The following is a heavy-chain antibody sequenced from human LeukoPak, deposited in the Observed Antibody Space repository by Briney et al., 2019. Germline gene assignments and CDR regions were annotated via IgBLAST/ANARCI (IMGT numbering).Heavy chain of an antibody. CDR2: IYYSGST. CDR3: ARDGGSDSSGYHY. J-gene: IGHJ4*02. Sequence: SQTLSLTCTVSGGSISSGDYYWSWIRQPPGKGLEWIGYIYYSGSTYYNPSLKSRVTISVDTSKNQFSLKLSSVTAADTAVYYCARDGGSDSSGYHYSGQGTLVTVSS. V-gene: IGHV4-30-4*08. CDR1: GGSISSGDYY. D-gene: IGHD3-22*01.